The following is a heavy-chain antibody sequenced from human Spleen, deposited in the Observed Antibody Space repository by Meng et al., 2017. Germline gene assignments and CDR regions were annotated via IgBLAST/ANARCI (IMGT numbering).Heavy chain of an antibody. CDR1: GYSISSGYY. V-gene: IGHV4-38-2*01. CDR3: AKIEKGYDYDY. J-gene: IGHJ4*02. Sequence: SETLSLTCVVSGYSISSGYYWGWIRQPPGKGLEWIGSIYHGGTTYYNPSLKSRVTISVDTSKNQFSLKLSSVTAADTAVYYCAKIEKGYDYDYWGQGTLVTVSS. D-gene: IGHD5-12*01. CDR2: IYHGGTT.